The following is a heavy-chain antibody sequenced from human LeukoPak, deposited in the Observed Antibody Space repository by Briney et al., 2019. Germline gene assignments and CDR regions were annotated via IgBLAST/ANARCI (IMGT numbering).Heavy chain of an antibody. CDR2: ISSSGSTI. D-gene: IGHD3-10*02. CDR3: AELGITMIGGV. CDR1: GFTFSSYE. V-gene: IGHV3-48*03. Sequence: GGSLRLSCAASGFTFSSYEMNWVRQAPGKGLEWVSYISSSGSTIYYADSVKGRSTISRDNAQNSLYLQMNSLRAEDTAVYYYAELGITMIGGVWGKGTTVTISS. J-gene: IGHJ6*04.